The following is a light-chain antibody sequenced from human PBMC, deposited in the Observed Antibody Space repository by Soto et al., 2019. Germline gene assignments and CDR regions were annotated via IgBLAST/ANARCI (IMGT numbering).Light chain of an antibody. V-gene: IGKV1-39*01. J-gene: IGKJ3*01. CDR2: AAS. CDR1: QSISAY. CDR3: QESYSTPSVT. Sequence: DIQMTQSPSSMSASVGDRVTITCRASQSISAYLNWYQQKPGKAPKLLIYAASSLQSGVPSRFSGSGSGTDFTFTISSLQPEDFATYYCQESYSTPSVTFGPGTKVDIK.